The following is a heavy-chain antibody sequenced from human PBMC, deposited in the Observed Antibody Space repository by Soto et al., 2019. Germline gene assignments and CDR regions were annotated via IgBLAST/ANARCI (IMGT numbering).Heavy chain of an antibody. D-gene: IGHD1-26*01. CDR3: ALLRPDELPDYGMDV. J-gene: IGHJ6*02. Sequence: PSATLSLTCAVSGGSISSRNWWSWVRQPPGKGLEWIGEIYHSGSTNYNPSLKSRVTISVDKSKNQFYLKLSSVTAADTALYYCALLRPDELPDYGMDVWGQGTTVTVSS. CDR2: IYHSGST. CDR1: GGSISSRNW. V-gene: IGHV4-4*02.